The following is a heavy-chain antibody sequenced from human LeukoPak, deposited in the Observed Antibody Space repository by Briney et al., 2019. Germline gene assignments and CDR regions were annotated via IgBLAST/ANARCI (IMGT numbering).Heavy chain of an antibody. V-gene: IGHV1-69*06. CDR3: ARAGKLITICGVVARRGYNWFDP. Sequence: SVKVSCKASGGTFSSYAISWVRQAPGQGLEWMGGIIPIVGTANYAQTLQGRVTITADKSTSTAYMELSRLRAEDTAVYYCARAGKLITICGVVARRGYNWFDPWGQGTLVTVSS. D-gene: IGHD3-3*01. CDR1: GGTFSSYA. CDR2: IIPIVGTA. J-gene: IGHJ5*02.